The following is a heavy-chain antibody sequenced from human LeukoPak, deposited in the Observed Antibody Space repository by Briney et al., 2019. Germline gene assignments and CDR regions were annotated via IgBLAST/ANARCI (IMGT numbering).Heavy chain of an antibody. D-gene: IGHD2-15*01. CDR3: AREDVVGRPD. CDR1: GFTFSSYA. CDR2: IYSGGST. Sequence: GGSLRLSCAAPGFTFSSYAMSWVRQAPGKGLEWVSVIYSGGSTYYADSVKGRFTISRDNSKNTLYLQMNSLRAEDTAVYYCAREDVVGRPDWGQGTLVTVSS. V-gene: IGHV3-53*01. J-gene: IGHJ4*02.